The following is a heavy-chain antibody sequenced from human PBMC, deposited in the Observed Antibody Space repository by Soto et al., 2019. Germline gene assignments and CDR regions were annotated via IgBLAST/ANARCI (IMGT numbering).Heavy chain of an antibody. D-gene: IGHD2-2*01. V-gene: IGHV4-30-2*01. Sequence: QLQLQESGSGLVKPSQTLSLTCAVSGGSISSGGYSWSWIRQPPGKGLEWIGYIYHSGSTYYNPSRXSXXTTAVDRPKNQFSLKLSSVTAADTAVYYCASVPDYWGQGTLVTVSS. CDR1: GGSISSGGYS. J-gene: IGHJ4*02. CDR3: ASVPDY. CDR2: IYHSGST.